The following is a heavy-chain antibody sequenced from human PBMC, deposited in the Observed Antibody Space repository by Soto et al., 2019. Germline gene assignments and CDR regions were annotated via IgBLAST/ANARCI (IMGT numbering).Heavy chain of an antibody. CDR1: GYIFVNYG. V-gene: IGHV1-18*01. CDR2: ISPYTGNT. Sequence: QVQLVQSGDEVKKPGASVKVSCKASGYIFVNYGIAWVRQAPGQGLEWMGWISPYTGNTHSATKVQGRLTMTTDTPTSTAYMDLGTLTSDDTAVYYCVMVDNYVTPTPHDVWGQGTTATVSS. D-gene: IGHD3-16*01. J-gene: IGHJ6*02. CDR3: VMVDNYVTPTPHDV.